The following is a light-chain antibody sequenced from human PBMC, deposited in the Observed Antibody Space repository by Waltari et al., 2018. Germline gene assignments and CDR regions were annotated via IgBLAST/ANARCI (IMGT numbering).Light chain of an antibody. CDR2: VAS. V-gene: IGKV1-33*01. CDR3: QHYDDLPYT. Sequence: DIQMTQSPSSLSASVGDRVTITCQASQDISNYLSWYQQKAGKAPKLLIYVASNLETGVPSRFSGSGSGTHFTFTISSLQPQDIATYYCQHYDDLPYTFGQGTKLEIK. CDR1: QDISNY. J-gene: IGKJ2*01.